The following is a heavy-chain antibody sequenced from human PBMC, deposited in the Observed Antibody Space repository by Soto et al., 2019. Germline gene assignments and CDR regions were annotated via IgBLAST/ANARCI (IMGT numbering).Heavy chain of an antibody. D-gene: IGHD2-15*01. Sequence: GGSLRLSCAASGFTFSSYGMHWVRQAPGKGLVWVSRINSEGSTTTYADSVKGQFTISSENARNTLYLQMNSLRAEDTAVYYCARKPGVIGFCSGGSCYLDVWGKGTTVTVSS. V-gene: IGHV3-74*01. CDR3: ARKPGVIGFCSGGSCYLDV. CDR2: INSEGSTT. CDR1: GFTFSSYG. J-gene: IGHJ6*04.